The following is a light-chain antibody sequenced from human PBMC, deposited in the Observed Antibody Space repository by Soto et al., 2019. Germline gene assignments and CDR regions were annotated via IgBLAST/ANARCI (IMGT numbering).Light chain of an antibody. CDR2: AAS. V-gene: IGKV1D-12*01. J-gene: IGKJ3*01. Sequence: DIQMTQSPSSVSASVGDRVTITCRASQGLSNWLAWYQQKPGQAPKFLFLAASSVQSRVPSSFRGSGSGTDFYLTISSLQPEDFGTYYCQRTDSHLRKFGPGTKVDIK. CDR1: QGLSNW. CDR3: QRTDSHLRK.